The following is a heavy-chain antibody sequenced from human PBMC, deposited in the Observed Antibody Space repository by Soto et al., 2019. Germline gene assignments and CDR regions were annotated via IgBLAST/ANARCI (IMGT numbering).Heavy chain of an antibody. Sequence: QVQLQQWGAGLLKPSETLSLTCAVYGGSFSGYYWSWIRQPPGKGLEWIGEINHSGSTNYNPSLKSRVTISVDPSKNQFSLKLSSVTAADTAVYYCARGAGGYCSSTSCYRYFDYWGQGTLVTVSS. J-gene: IGHJ4*02. CDR1: GGSFSGYY. D-gene: IGHD2-2*01. CDR3: ARGAGGYCSSTSCYRYFDY. V-gene: IGHV4-34*01. CDR2: INHSGST.